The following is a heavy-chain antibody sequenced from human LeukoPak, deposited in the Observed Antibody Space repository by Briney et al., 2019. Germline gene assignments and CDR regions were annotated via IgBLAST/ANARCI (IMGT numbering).Heavy chain of an antibody. CDR1: GGTFSSYA. CDR3: ASRVMVAQEAYYYYGMDV. Sequence: ASVKVSCKASGGTFSSYAINWVRQATGQGLEWMGWMNPNSGNTGYAQKFQGRVTMTRNTSISTAYMELSSLRPEDTAVYYCASRVMVAQEAYYYYGMDVWGQGTTVTVSS. V-gene: IGHV1-8*02. D-gene: IGHD5-12*01. CDR2: MNPNSGNT. J-gene: IGHJ6*02.